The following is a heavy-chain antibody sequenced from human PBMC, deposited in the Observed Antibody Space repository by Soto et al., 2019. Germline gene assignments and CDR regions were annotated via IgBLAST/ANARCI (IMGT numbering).Heavy chain of an antibody. CDR1: GGTFSSYA. CDR2: IIPIFGTA. J-gene: IGHJ4*02. CDR3: ARLGRYCSGGSCYSRYAY. V-gene: IGHV1-69*13. D-gene: IGHD2-15*01. Sequence: SVKVSCKASGGTFSSYAISWVRQAPGQGLEWMGGIIPIFGTANYAQKFQGRVTITADESTSTAYMELSSLRSEDTAVYYCARLGRYCSGGSCYSRYAYWGQGTLITFST.